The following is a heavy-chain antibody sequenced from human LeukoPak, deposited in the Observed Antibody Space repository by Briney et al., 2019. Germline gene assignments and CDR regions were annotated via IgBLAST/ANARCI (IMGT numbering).Heavy chain of an antibody. CDR2: IYYNRRI. CDR1: GGSISNGGYY. D-gene: IGHD3-3*02. Sequence: SETLSLTCTVSGGSISNGGYYWSWIRQHPGKGLEWIGYIYYNRRINYNPSLKSRIAISVDTSKNQFSLKLSSVTAADTAVYYCARRVGAFPTYYFDYWGQGTRVTVSS. V-gene: IGHV4-31*03. CDR3: ARRVGAFPTYYFDY. J-gene: IGHJ4*02.